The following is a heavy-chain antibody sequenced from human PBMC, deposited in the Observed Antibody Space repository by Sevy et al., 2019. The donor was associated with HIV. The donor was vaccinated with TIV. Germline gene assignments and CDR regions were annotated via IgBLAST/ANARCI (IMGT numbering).Heavy chain of an antibody. D-gene: IGHD2-15*01. CDR2: IYFSGST. J-gene: IGHJ4*02. CDR1: AGSISSYY. Sequence: SETLSLTCTVSAGSISSYYWSWIRQPAGKGLEWIGRIYFSGSTNYNPSLQSRVIMSVDTSKNQFSLKLSSVTAADTAVYYCARGGGSHFDYWGQGTLVTVSS. V-gene: IGHV4-4*07. CDR3: ARGGGSHFDY.